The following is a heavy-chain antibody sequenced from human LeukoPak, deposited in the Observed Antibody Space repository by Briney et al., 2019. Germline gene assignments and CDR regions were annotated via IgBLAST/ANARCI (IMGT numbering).Heavy chain of an antibody. J-gene: IGHJ6*02. CDR2: ISGSGGST. D-gene: IGHD3-10*01. CDR1: GFTFSSYA. Sequence: PGGSLRLSCAASGFTFSSYAMSWVRQAPGKGLEWVSAISGSGGSTYYADSVKGRFTISRDNSKNTLYLQMNSLRAEDTAVYYCANAFGEFTYYYYGMDVWGQGTTVTVSS. V-gene: IGHV3-23*01. CDR3: ANAFGEFTYYYYGMDV.